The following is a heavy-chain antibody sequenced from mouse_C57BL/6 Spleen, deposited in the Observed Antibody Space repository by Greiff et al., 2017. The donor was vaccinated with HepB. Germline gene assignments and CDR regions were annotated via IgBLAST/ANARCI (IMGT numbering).Heavy chain of an antibody. Sequence: VKLQQPGTELVKPGASVKLSCKASGYTFTSYWMHWVKQRPGQGLEWIGNINPSNGGTNYNEKFKSKATLTVDKSSSTAYMQLSSLTSEDSAVYYCARGSGSSYGWYFDVWGTGTTVTVSS. CDR2: INPSNGGT. CDR1: GYTFTSYW. D-gene: IGHD1-1*01. V-gene: IGHV1-53*01. J-gene: IGHJ1*03. CDR3: ARGSGSSYGWYFDV.